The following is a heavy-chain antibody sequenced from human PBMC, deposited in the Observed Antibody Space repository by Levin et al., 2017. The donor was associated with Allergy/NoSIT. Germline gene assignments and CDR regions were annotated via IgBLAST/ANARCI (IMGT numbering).Heavy chain of an antibody. CDR2: IIPVVDTS. CDR3: ARGHYDVLTAFQRGGHEDAFDI. J-gene: IGHJ3*02. CDR1: GGTFSNYA. Sequence: AASVKVSCKVSGGTFSNYAISWVRQAPGQGLEWMGRIIPVVDTSTSAQRFQDRLTITADKSTSTADMELSSLKSEDTAVYYCARGHYDVLTAFQRGGHEDAFDIWGQGTMVTVSS. V-gene: IGHV1-69*04. D-gene: IGHD3-9*01.